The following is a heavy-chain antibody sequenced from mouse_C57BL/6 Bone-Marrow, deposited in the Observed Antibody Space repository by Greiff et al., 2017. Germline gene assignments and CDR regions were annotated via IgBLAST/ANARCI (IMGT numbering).Heavy chain of an antibody. CDR2: INPNNGGT. CDR1: GYTFTDYN. D-gene: IGHD1-1*01. V-gene: IGHV1-18*01. J-gene: IGHJ3*01. Sequence: VQLQQSGPELVKPGASVKIPCKASGYTFTDYNMDWVKQSHGKSLEWIGDINPNNGGTIYNQKFKGKATLTVDKSSSTAYMELRSLTSEDTAVYYCARAYGSSYKGAYWGQGTLVTVSA. CDR3: ARAYGSSYKGAY.